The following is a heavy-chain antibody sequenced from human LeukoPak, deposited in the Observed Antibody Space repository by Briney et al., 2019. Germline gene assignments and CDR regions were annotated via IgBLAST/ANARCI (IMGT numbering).Heavy chain of an antibody. J-gene: IGHJ4*02. D-gene: IGHD4-4*01. V-gene: IGHV3-7*02. CDR3: ARGYSNYHY. CDR1: GFTFSSYW. Sequence: GSLRLSCSAFGFTFSSYWMSWVRQAPGKGLEWVANIKQDGSEKYYVDSVKGRFTISRDNAKNSLYLQMNSLRAEDTAVYYCARGYSNYHYWGQGTLVTVSS. CDR2: IKQDGSEK.